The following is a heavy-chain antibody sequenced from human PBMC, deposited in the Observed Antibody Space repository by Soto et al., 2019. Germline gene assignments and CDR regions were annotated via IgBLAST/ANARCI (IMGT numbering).Heavy chain of an antibody. D-gene: IGHD3-10*01. V-gene: IGHV3-21*01. CDR1: GFTFRSYS. CDR3: AMSSGSGYIPDY. Sequence: EVQLVESGGGLVKPGGSLRLSCAASGFTFRSYSMNWVRQAPGKGLEWVSSISRSSSFIYYADSVKGRFTISRDNAKNSLYLQMNGLRAEDAAVYYCAMSSGSGYIPDYWGQGTLVTVSS. J-gene: IGHJ4*02. CDR2: ISRSSSFI.